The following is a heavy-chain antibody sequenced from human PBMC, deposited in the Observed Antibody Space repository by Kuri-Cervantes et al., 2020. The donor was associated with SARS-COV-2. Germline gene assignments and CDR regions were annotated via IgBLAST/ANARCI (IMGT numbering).Heavy chain of an antibody. CDR2: VNHSGST. D-gene: IGHD2-2*01. CDR1: GGSFSGYY. J-gene: IGHJ4*02. V-gene: IGHV4-34*01. Sequence: SETLSLTCAVYGGSFSGYYWSWIRQPPGKGLEWIGEVNHSGSTNYNPSLKSRVTISVDTSKNQFSLKLSSVTAADTAVYYCARHPPRDLMPWVDWGQGTLVTVSS. CDR3: ARHPPRDLMPWVD.